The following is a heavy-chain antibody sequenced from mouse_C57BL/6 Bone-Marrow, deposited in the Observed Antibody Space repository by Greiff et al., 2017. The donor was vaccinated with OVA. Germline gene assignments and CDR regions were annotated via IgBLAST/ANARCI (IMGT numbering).Heavy chain of an antibody. CDR1: GFTFSDYY. V-gene: IGHV5-12*01. CDR2: ISNGGGST. CDR3: ARQELYYYGAWFAY. Sequence: EVMLVESGGGLVQPGGSLKLSCAASGFTFSDYYMYWVRQTPEKRLEWVAYISNGGGSTYYPDTVKGRFTISRDNAKNTLYLQMSRLKSEDTAMYYCARQELYYYGAWFAYWGQGTLVTVSA. J-gene: IGHJ3*01. D-gene: IGHD1-1*01.